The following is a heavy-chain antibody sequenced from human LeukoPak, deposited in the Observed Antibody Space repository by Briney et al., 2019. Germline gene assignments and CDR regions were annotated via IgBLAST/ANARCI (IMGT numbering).Heavy chain of an antibody. CDR2: MNPNSGNT. Sequence: GASVKVSCKASGYTFTSYDINWVRQATGQGLEWMGWMNPNSGNTGYAQKFQGRVTMTRNTSISTAYMELSSLRSEDTAVYYCARHLRFDYGDLGGWFDPWGQGTLVTVSS. V-gene: IGHV1-8*01. CDR1: GYTFTSYD. CDR3: ARHLRFDYGDLGGWFDP. J-gene: IGHJ5*02. D-gene: IGHD4-17*01.